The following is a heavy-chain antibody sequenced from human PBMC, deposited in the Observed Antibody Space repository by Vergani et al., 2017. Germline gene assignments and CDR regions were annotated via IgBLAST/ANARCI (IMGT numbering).Heavy chain of an antibody. CDR1: GGTFSSYA. D-gene: IGHD1-26*01. CDR2: IIPIFGTA. CDR3: ARDRGIVGANGENWFDP. Sequence: QVQLVQSGAEVKKPGSSVKVSCKASGGTFSSYAISWVRQAPGQGLEWMGGIIPIFGTANYAQKFQGRVMITADESTSTAYMELSSLRSEDTAVYYCARDRGIVGANGENWFDPWGQGTLVTVSS. J-gene: IGHJ5*02. V-gene: IGHV1-69*01.